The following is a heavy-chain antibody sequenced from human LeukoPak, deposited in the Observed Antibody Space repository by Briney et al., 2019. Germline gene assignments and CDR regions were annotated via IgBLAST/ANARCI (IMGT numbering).Heavy chain of an antibody. V-gene: IGHV3-7*01. D-gene: IGHD2-8*01. Sequence: GGSLRLSCAASGFIFRDYWMSWVRQAPGKGLEWVADMSPDGSDKTYVDSVKGRLTISRDNAKQSLYLQMDSLTAEDTAVYYCVTSWCRQQRDYWGQGTLVTVSS. J-gene: IGHJ4*02. CDR3: VTSWCRQQRDY. CDR1: GFIFRDYW. CDR2: MSPDGSDK.